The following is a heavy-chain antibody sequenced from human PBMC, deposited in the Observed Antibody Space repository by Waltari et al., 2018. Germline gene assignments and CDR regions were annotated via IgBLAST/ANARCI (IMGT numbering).Heavy chain of an antibody. D-gene: IGHD6-19*01. Sequence: QVQLSETGPGLVKSSENLSITCTVSDGSITSYFWNWIRQPPGKALEWIGYIRHTGDTKVNPSLKRRVSMSGDRSKNQSSLKVTSVTATGTDVYYCARCESGWRALNIWGQGTTVTVSS. V-gene: IGHV4-59*08. CDR3: ARCESGWRALNI. CDR1: DGSITSYF. J-gene: IGHJ3*02. CDR2: IRHTGDT.